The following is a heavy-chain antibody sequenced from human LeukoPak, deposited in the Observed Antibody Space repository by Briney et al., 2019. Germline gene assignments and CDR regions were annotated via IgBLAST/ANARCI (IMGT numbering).Heavy chain of an antibody. J-gene: IGHJ4*02. V-gene: IGHV1-18*01. D-gene: IGHD3-10*01. CDR3: ARDQSPRGIDY. Sequence: ASVKVSCKASGYTLTSHGISWVRQAPGQGLEWMGWISFYDENTNYAQKLQGRMTMTTDTSTSTAYMELRSLRSDDTAVYYCARDQSPRGIDYWGQGTLVTVSS. CDR2: ISFYDENT. CDR1: GYTLTSHG.